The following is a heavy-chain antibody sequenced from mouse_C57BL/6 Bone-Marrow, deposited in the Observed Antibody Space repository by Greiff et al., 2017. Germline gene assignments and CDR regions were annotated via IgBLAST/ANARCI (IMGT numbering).Heavy chain of an antibody. Sequence: VQLKQSGAELVRPGASVKLSCTASGFNIKDDYMHWVKQRPEQGLEWIGWIDPENGDTEYASKFQGKATITADTSSNTAYLQLSSLTSEDTAVYYCTTISTYGNYVDYGMDYWGQGTSVTVSS. CDR1: GFNIKDDY. CDR3: TTISTYGNYVDYGMDY. V-gene: IGHV14-4*01. J-gene: IGHJ4*01. CDR2: IDPENGDT. D-gene: IGHD2-1*01.